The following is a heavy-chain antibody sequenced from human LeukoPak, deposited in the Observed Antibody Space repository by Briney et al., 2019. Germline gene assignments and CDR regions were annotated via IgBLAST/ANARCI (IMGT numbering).Heavy chain of an antibody. D-gene: IGHD6-13*01. V-gene: IGHV1-8*01. CDR2: MNPNSGNT. CDR1: GYTFTSYD. J-gene: IGHJ4*02. Sequence: ASVKVSCKASGYTFTSYDINWVRQATGQGLEWMGWMNPNSGNTGYAQKFQGRVTMTRNTSISTAYMELSSLRSEDTAVYYCARAPAKIAARTIAAAGTMDYWGQGTLVTVSS. CDR3: ARAPAKIAARTIAAAGTMDY.